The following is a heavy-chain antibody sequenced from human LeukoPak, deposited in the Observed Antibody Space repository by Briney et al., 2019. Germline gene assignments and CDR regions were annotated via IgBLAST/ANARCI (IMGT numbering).Heavy chain of an antibody. D-gene: IGHD5-18*01. CDR1: GFTFSSYW. V-gene: IGHV3-74*01. J-gene: IGHJ4*02. CDR3: VRGLGSGYSYAYGVY. Sequence: PGGSLRLSCEASGFTFSSYWMHWVRQAPGKGLVWVSRINGDGSDTNSADSVKGRLTISRDNAKNTLYLQMNSLRAEDTALYYCVRGLGSGYSYAYGVYWGQGTLVTVSS. CDR2: INGDGSDT.